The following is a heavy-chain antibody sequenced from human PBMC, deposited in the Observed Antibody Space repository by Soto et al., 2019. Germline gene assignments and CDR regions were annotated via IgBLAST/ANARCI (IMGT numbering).Heavy chain of an antibody. V-gene: IGHV1-8*01. J-gene: IGHJ5*02. CDR3: ARHGSGSYFKTVLFDP. Sequence: QVQLVQSGAEVKKPGASVKVSCKASGYTFTSYDINWVRQATGKGLEWMGWMNPNTGNTGYAQKFHDRVTMTRNTSIGTAYMELSGLRSEDTAVYYCARHGSGSYFKTVLFDPWGQGTLVTVSS. D-gene: IGHD3-10*01. CDR2: MNPNTGNT. CDR1: GYTFTSYD.